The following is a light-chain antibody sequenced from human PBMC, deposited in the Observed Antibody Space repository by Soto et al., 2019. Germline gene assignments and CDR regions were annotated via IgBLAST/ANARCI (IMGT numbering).Light chain of an antibody. CDR3: LQDYNYPRT. CDR2: AAS. CDR1: QGIRND. Sequence: AIQMTQSPSSLSASVGDRVTITCRARQGIRNDLGWYQQKPGKAPKLLIYAASSLQSGGPTMFSGSGSGTDFTLTISSLQPEDFATYYCLQDYNYPRTFGQGTKVEIK. J-gene: IGKJ1*01. V-gene: IGKV1-6*01.